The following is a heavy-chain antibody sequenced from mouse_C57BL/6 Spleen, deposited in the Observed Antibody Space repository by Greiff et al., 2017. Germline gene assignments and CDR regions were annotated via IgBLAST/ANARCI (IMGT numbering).Heavy chain of an antibody. CDR3: TRRGKLYSNYFDY. V-gene: IGHV1-15*01. D-gene: IGHD2-5*01. J-gene: IGHJ2*01. CDR1: GYTFTDYE. CDR2: IDPETGGT. Sequence: VQLVESGAELVRPGASVTLSCKASGYTFTDYEMHWVKQTPVHGLEWIGAIDPETGGTAYNQKFKGKAILTADKSSSTAYMELRSLTSEDSAVYYCTRRGKLYSNYFDYWGQGTTLTVSS.